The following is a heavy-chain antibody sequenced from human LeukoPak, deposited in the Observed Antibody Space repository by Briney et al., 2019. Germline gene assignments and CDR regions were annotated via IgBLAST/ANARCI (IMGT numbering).Heavy chain of an antibody. D-gene: IGHD3-22*01. CDR1: GYTFTGYY. CDR2: INPNSGGT. CDR3: ARDLGITSYYYDSSGTLDAFDI. J-gene: IGHJ3*02. Sequence: ASVKVSCKASGYTFTGYYMHWVRQAPGQGLEWMGWINPNSGGTNYAQKFQGRVTMTRDTSISTAYMELSGLRSDDTAVYYRARDLGITSYYYDSSGTLDAFDIWGQGTMVTVSS. V-gene: IGHV1-2*02.